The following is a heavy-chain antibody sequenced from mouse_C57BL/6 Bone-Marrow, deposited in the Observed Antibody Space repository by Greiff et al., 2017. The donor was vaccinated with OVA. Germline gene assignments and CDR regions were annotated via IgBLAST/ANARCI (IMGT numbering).Heavy chain of an antibody. CDR1: GYTFTDYY. Sequence: VQLQQSGAELVRPGASVKLSCKASGYTFTDYYINWVKQRPGQGLEWIARIYPGSGNTYYNEKFKGKATLTAEKSSSTAYMQLSSLTSEDSAVYFCARSPYYDYDVRYYAMDYWGQGTSVTVSS. D-gene: IGHD2-4*01. CDR3: ARSPYYDYDVRYYAMDY. J-gene: IGHJ4*01. V-gene: IGHV1-76*01. CDR2: IYPGSGNT.